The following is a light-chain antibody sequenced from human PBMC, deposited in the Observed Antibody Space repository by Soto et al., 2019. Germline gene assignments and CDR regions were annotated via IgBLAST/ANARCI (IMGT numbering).Light chain of an antibody. CDR3: AAWDDSLTGHYV. Sequence: QSALTQPPSASGSPGQSVTISCTGTSSDVGGYNYVSWYQHLPGTAPKLLMYSNNQRPSGVPDRFSGSKSGTSAFLAISGLRSEDEADYYCAAWDDSLTGHYVFGTGTKLTVL. J-gene: IGLJ1*01. CDR1: SSDVGGYNY. V-gene: IGLV1-47*01. CDR2: SNN.